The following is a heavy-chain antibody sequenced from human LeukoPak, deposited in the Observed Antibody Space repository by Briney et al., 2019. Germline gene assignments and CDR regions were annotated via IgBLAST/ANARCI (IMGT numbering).Heavy chain of an antibody. V-gene: IGHV3-30-3*01. J-gene: IGHJ4*02. Sequence: GGSLRLSCAASGFTFSSCAMHWVRQAPGKGLEWVAVISYDGSNKYYADSVKGRFTISRDNSKNTLYLQMNSLRAEDTAVYYCARAPAWLQPRFDYWGQGTLVTVSS. CDR2: ISYDGSNK. CDR3: ARAPAWLQPRFDY. D-gene: IGHD5-24*01. CDR1: GFTFSSCA.